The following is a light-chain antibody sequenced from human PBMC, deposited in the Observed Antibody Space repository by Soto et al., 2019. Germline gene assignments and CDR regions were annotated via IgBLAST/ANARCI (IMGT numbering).Light chain of an antibody. V-gene: IGLV2-14*01. CDR2: EVT. CDR1: SSDVGLYTY. Sequence: QSALAQPASVSGSPGQSITISCTGTSSDVGLYTYVSWYQQHPGKAPKLLIYEVTNRPSGVSHRFSGSKSGSTASLTISGLQAEDEADYFCSSFTSSNSEVFGTGTRSPS. CDR3: SSFTSSNSEV. J-gene: IGLJ1*01.